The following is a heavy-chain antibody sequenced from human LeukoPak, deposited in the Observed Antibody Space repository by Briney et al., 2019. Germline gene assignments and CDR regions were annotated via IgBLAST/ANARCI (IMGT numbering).Heavy chain of an antibody. CDR3: ARVKGGDSRDY. Sequence: GASVKVSCKXSGYIFTSYGISWVRQAPRQGLEWLGWINTYNANTNYAQKLQGRVTMTTDTSTNTAYMELRSLRSGDTAVYYCARVKGGDSRDYWGQGTLVTVSS. CDR1: GYIFTSYG. J-gene: IGHJ4*02. CDR2: INTYNANT. D-gene: IGHD2-21*02. V-gene: IGHV1-18*01.